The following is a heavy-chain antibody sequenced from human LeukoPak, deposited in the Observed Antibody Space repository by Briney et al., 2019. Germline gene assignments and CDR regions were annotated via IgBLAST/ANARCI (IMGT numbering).Heavy chain of an antibody. Sequence: ASVKVSCKASGYTFTSYGISWVRQAPGQGLEWMGWISAYNGNTNYAQKLQGRVTMTTDTSTSTAYMELRSLRSDDTAVYYCARPLYYDCSGCFSHWGQGTLVTVSS. CDR3: ARPLYYDCSGCFSH. CDR1: GYTFTSYG. CDR2: ISAYNGNT. J-gene: IGHJ4*02. V-gene: IGHV1-18*01. D-gene: IGHD3-22*01.